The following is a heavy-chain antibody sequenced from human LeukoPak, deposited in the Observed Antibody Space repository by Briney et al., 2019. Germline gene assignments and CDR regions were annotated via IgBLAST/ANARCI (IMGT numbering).Heavy chain of an antibody. V-gene: IGHV4-39*01. CDR3: ARLVWPRRAFDI. Sequence: GSLRLSCAASGFTFSSYAMSWIRQPPGKGLEWIGSIYYSGSTYYNPSLKSRVTISVDTSKNQFSLKLSSVTAADTAVYYCARLVWPRRAFDIWGQGTMVTVSS. CDR1: GFTFSSYA. CDR2: IYYSGST. D-gene: IGHD2-8*01. J-gene: IGHJ3*02.